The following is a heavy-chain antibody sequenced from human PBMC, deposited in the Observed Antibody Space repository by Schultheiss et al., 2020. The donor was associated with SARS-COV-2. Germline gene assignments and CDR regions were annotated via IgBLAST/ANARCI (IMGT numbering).Heavy chain of an antibody. CDR1: GFTFSSYN. V-gene: IGHV3-30-3*01. J-gene: IGHJ6*02. CDR2: ISYDGSNK. Sequence: GESLKISCAASGFTFSSYNMHWVRQAPGKGLEWVAVISYDGSNKYYADSVKGRFTISRDNSKNTLYLQMNSLRAEDTAVYYCARDSVTTSYYGMDVWGQGTTVTVSS. D-gene: IGHD4-17*01. CDR3: ARDSVTTSYYGMDV.